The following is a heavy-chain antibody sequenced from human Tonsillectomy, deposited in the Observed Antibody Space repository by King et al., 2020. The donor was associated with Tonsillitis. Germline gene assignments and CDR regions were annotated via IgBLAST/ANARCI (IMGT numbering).Heavy chain of an antibody. CDR3: ATEFHYEDTDYSWPAAFDS. Sequence: VQLVESGGGPVKPGGSLTLSCAASGFTFKIYTMTWVRQAPGKGLEWVSSIDRTSTHIYYAESVKGRFTISRDNANSSLFLQMGSLRDDDTAVYYCATEFHYEDTDYSWPAAFDSWGQGTLVTVSS. CDR1: GFTFKIYT. V-gene: IGHV3-21*01. J-gene: IGHJ4*02. D-gene: IGHD3-9*01. CDR2: IDRTSTHI.